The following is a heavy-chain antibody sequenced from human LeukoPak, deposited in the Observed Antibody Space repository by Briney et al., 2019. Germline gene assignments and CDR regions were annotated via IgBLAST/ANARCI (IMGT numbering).Heavy chain of an antibody. D-gene: IGHD6-6*01. CDR1: GGTFSSYA. CDR3: AQLVDNWFDP. CDR2: IIPIFGTA. V-gene: IGHV1-69*13. Sequence: SVKVSCKASGGTFSSYAISWVRQAPGQGLEWMGGIIPIFGTANYAQKFQGRVTITADESTSTAYMELSGLRSEDTAVYYCAQLVDNWFDPWGQGTLVTVSS. J-gene: IGHJ5*02.